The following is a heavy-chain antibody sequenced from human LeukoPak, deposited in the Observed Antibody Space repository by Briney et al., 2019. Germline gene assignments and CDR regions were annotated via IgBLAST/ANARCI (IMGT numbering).Heavy chain of an antibody. J-gene: IGHJ4*02. Sequence: GGSLRLSCAASGLTFSSHAMSWVRQAPGKGLEWVSGISGSGGSTYYADSVKGRFTISRDNSKNTLYLQMNSLRAEDTAVYYCAKEGSGWHYFDNWGQGTLVTVSS. CDR1: GLTFSSHA. CDR2: ISGSGGST. D-gene: IGHD6-19*01. CDR3: AKEGSGWHYFDN. V-gene: IGHV3-23*01.